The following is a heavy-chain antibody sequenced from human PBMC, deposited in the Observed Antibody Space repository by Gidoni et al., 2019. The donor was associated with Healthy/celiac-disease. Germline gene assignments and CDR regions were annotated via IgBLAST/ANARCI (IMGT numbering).Heavy chain of an antibody. J-gene: IGHJ5*02. CDR3: ARCPAVGNWFDP. Sequence: QLQLQESGPGMGQPSETLSLPCTVSGGSISSSSYYWGWSRQPPGKGLKWIGSIYYSGSTYDNPALKSRVTISVDTSKNQFSRKLSSVTAADTAVYYCARCPAVGNWFDPWGQGTLVTVSS. CDR1: GGSISSSSYY. V-gene: IGHV4-39*07. CDR2: IYYSGST. D-gene: IGHD1-26*01.